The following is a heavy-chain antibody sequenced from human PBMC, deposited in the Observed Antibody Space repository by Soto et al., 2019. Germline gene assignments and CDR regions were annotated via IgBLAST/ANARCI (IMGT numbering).Heavy chain of an antibody. V-gene: IGHV1-18*01. D-gene: IGHD3-9*01. Sequence: ASVKLSCKASGYTITSNGISWVRQAPEQGLEWMGWISAYNGNTNYAQKLQGRVTMTTDTSTSTAYMERRSLRSDDTAVYYCVRNHDFDWLLYGYYGMDVWGQGTTVTVS. CDR3: VRNHDFDWLLYGYYGMDV. CDR1: GYTITSNG. J-gene: IGHJ6*02. CDR2: ISAYNGNT.